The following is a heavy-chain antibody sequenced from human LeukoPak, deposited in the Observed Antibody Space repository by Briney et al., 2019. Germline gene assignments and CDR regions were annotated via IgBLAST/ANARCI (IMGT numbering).Heavy chain of an antibody. CDR3: ARRHDSSGYYGFDY. CDR1: GGSFRGYY. CDR2: INFGGSI. D-gene: IGHD3-22*01. Sequence: SETLSLTCAVYGGSFRGYYWSWIRQPPGKGLEWIGEINFGGSINYTPSLKSRVTISVDTSKNQFSLKLSSVTAADTAVYYCARRHDSSGYYGFDYWGQGILVTVSS. V-gene: IGHV4-34*01. J-gene: IGHJ4*02.